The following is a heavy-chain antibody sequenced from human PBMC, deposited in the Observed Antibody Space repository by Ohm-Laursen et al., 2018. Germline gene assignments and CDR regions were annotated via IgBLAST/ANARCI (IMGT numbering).Heavy chain of an antibody. CDR2: IIPIFGVA. V-gene: IGHV1-69*04. D-gene: IGHD3-10*01. J-gene: IGHJ3*02. Sequence: SSVKASCNASGGIFSNYAFSWVRQAPGQGLEWMGRIIPIFGVAHYAQKFQGRVTITADKSTDTTYMELNSLRSEDTAVYYCATGLGLWFGELNNWGQGTMVTVSS. CDR3: ATGLGLWFGELNN. CDR1: GGIFSNYA.